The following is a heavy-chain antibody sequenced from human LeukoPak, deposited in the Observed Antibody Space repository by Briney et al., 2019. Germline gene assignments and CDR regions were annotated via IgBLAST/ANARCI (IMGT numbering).Heavy chain of an antibody. Sequence: SETLSLTCTVSGGSISSSSYYWGWIRQPPGKGLEWIGSIYYSGSTYYNPSLKSRVTISVDTSKNQLSLRLSSVTAADTAMYFCARTDYDLGSGYKYYFDSWGQGAPVTVSS. CDR3: ARTDYDLGSGYKYYFDS. D-gene: IGHD3-3*01. CDR1: GGSISSSSYY. J-gene: IGHJ4*02. CDR2: IYYSGST. V-gene: IGHV4-39*07.